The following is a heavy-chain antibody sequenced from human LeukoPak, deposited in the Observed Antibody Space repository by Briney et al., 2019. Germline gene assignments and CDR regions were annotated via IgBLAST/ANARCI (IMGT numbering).Heavy chain of an antibody. CDR2: VYYSGVT. Sequence: SETLSLTCSVSGGSTGSDYWSWIRQPPGKGLEGIAYVYYSGVTSYNPSLKSRVAISIDTSKNQFSLNLTSVTAADTAVYYCARLSLHCSGGSCYRGAFDSWGQGTLVTVSS. CDR3: ARLSLHCSGGSCYRGAFDS. CDR1: GGSTGSDY. V-gene: IGHV4-59*08. D-gene: IGHD2-15*01. J-gene: IGHJ4*02.